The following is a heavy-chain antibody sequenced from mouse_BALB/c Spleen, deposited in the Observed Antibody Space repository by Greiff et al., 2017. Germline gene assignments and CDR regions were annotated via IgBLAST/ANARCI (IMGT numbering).Heavy chain of an antibody. CDR2: IDPETGGT. CDR3: TRMAHY. J-gene: IGHJ2*01. CDR1: GYTFTDYE. Sequence: VQLQQSGAELVRPGASVTLSCKASGYTFTDYEMHWVKQTPVHGLEWIGAIDPETGGTAYNQKFKGKATLTADKSSSTAYMELRSLTSEDSAVYYCTRMAHYWGQGTTLTVSS. V-gene: IGHV1-15*01.